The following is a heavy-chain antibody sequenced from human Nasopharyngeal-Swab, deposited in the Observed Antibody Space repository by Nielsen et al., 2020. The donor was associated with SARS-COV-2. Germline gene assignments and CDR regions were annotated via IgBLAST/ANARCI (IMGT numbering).Heavy chain of an antibody. V-gene: IGHV3-21*04. CDR3: AKARRTDTYGYECFDS. J-gene: IGHJ4*02. CDR1: GFTFNLYT. CDR2: ISSTGDYI. D-gene: IGHD5-18*01. Sequence: GESLRLSCVASGFTFNLYTINWVRQTPGKGLEWVSAISSTGDYIYHAASVKGRFTISRDNAKNSVYLQMNSLRAEDTALYYCAKARRTDTYGYECFDSWGQGTLVTVSS.